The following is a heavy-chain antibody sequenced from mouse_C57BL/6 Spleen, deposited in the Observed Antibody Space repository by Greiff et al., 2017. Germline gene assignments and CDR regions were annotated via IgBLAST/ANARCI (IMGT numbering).Heavy chain of an antibody. J-gene: IGHJ2*01. Sequence: VQLQQSGPELVKPGASVKISCKASGYSFTGYYMNWVKQSPEKSLEWIGEINPSTGGTTYNQKFKAKATLTVDKSSSTAYMQLKSLTSEDSAVYYCARCYGSSYDYFDYWGQGTTLTVSS. CDR1: GYSFTGYY. CDR2: INPSTGGT. V-gene: IGHV1-42*01. D-gene: IGHD1-1*01. CDR3: ARCYGSSYDYFDY.